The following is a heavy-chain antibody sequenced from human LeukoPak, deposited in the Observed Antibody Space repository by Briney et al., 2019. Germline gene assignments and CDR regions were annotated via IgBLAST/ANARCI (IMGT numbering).Heavy chain of an antibody. Sequence: PSETLSLTCTVSGGSITNYYWNWIRQPPGRDLEWIGCVSYSGRTHYSSALKSRVTISVDTSKNQFSLNLRSVTAADTAVYYCARPGRQDAYNGHYWYFDLWGRGTLVTVSS. CDR2: VSYSGRT. CDR1: GGSITNYY. J-gene: IGHJ2*01. V-gene: IGHV4-59*01. CDR3: ARPGRQDAYNGHYWYFDL. D-gene: IGHD5-24*01.